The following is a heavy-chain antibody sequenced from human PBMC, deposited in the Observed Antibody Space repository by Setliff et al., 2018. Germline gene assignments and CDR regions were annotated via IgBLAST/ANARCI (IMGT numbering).Heavy chain of an antibody. J-gene: IGHJ5*01. CDR3: ARIKWFGETDCFDS. CDR2: IYYSGAT. Sequence: PSETLSLTCTVSGGSISSYYWSWIRQPPGKGLEWIGFIYYSGATTYNPSLKSRVTISVDTSKDQFSLNLNSVTAADTAVYYCARIKWFGETDCFDSWGQGTLVTVSS. D-gene: IGHD3-10*01. CDR1: GGSISSYY. V-gene: IGHV4-59*12.